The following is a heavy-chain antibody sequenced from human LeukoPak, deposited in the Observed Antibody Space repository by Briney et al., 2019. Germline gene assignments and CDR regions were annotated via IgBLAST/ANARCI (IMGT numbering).Heavy chain of an antibody. V-gene: IGHV3-33*01. J-gene: IGHJ4*02. D-gene: IGHD3-3*01. CDR1: GFTFSSYG. Sequence: GGSLRLSCAASGFTFSSYGMHWVRQAPGKGLEWVAVIWYDGSNKYYADSVKGRFTISRDNAKNSLYLQMNSLRAEDTAVYYCARELRFLEWLSYFDYWGQGTLVTVSS. CDR3: ARELRFLEWLSYFDY. CDR2: IWYDGSNK.